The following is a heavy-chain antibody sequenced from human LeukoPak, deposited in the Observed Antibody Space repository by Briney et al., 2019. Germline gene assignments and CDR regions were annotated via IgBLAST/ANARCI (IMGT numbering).Heavy chain of an antibody. CDR2: ISGSGSIT. Sequence: GGSLRLSCAASGFTFSSYAMSWVRQAPGRGLEWVSGISGSGSITLYADSVKGRFAISRDNSKSTVFLHMNSLRAEDTAVYYCANCNGWLPHNYWGQGTLVTVSS. V-gene: IGHV3-23*01. CDR3: ANCNGWLPHNY. CDR1: GFTFSSYA. J-gene: IGHJ4*02. D-gene: IGHD3-9*01.